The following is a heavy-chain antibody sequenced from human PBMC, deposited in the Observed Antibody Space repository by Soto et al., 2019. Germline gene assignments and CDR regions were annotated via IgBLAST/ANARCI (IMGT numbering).Heavy chain of an antibody. V-gene: IGHV3-23*01. CDR3: AKAGRDVEMFKDY. D-gene: IGHD2-15*01. Sequence: EVQLLESGGGLMQPGGSLRLSCAASGFTFSSFAMSWVRQAPGKGLEWVSAIRGNGADTWYADSVKGRSIISRDNSRNTLYLQINRLRVEDTAVYYCAKAGRDVEMFKDYWGQGTLVTVSS. CDR2: IRGNGADT. J-gene: IGHJ4*02. CDR1: GFTFSSFA.